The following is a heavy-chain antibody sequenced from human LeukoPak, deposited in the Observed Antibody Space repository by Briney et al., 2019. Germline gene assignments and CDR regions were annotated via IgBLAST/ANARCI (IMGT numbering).Heavy chain of an antibody. V-gene: IGHV4-59*01. CDR2: IYYSGST. D-gene: IGHD3-22*01. CDR1: GGSISIYY. Sequence: SETLSLTCTVSGGSISIYYCSWIRQPPGKGLESIGYIYYSGSTNYNPSLKSRVTISVDTSKNQFSLKLSSVTAADTAVYYCARGRDSSGYYAGDDAFDIWGQGTMVTVSS. J-gene: IGHJ3*02. CDR3: ARGRDSSGYYAGDDAFDI.